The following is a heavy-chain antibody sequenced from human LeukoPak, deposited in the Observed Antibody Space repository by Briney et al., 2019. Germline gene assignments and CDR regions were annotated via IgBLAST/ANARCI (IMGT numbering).Heavy chain of an antibody. CDR3: ARGYYGSGSHCCHMDV. J-gene: IGHJ6*03. V-gene: IGHV4-34*01. CDR1: VGSSSGYY. CDR2: INHSGGT. Sequence: SETLSLTCAVYVGSSSGYYWSWIRQPPGKGLEWIGEINHSGGTNYNSSLKSRVTISVDTSKNQFSLKLSSVTAADTAVYYCARGYYGSGSHCCHMDVWGKGTTITVS. D-gene: IGHD3-10*01.